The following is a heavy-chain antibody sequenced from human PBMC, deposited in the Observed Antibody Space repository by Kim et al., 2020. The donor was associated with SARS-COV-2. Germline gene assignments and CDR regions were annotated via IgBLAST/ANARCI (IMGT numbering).Heavy chain of an antibody. J-gene: IGHJ4*02. D-gene: IGHD3-10*01. CDR2: K. V-gene: IGHV3-30*02. CDR3: AKGVRGGALDY. Sequence: KYYADSVKGRLTISRDNSKNTLYLQMNSLRAEDTAVYYCAKGVRGGALDYWGQGTLVTVSS.